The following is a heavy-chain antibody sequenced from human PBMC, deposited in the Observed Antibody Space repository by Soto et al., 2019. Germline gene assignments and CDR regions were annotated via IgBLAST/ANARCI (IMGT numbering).Heavy chain of an antibody. D-gene: IGHD3-10*01. CDR1: GGSFSGYY. CDR3: ASTILWFGRRFDP. CDR2: INHSGST. Sequence: PSETLSLTCAVYGGSFSGYYWIWIRQPPGKGLEWIGEINHSGSTNYNPSLKSRVTISVDTSKNQFSLKLSSVTAADTAVYYCASTILWFGRRFDPWGQGTLVTVSS. J-gene: IGHJ5*02. V-gene: IGHV4-34*01.